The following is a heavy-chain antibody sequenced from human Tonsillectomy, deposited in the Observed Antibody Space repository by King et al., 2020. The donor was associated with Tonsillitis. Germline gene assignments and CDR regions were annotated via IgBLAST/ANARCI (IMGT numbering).Heavy chain of an antibody. Sequence: QLVQSGGGLVQPGGSLRLSCSASGFTFDNYAMTWVRQAPGKGLEWVSAITGSDGTTSYGDSVKGRFTISRDNSKNALYLQMNILTAEDTAVYYCARANNYYDTSGWPPYFHSWGQGTLVTVSS. CDR2: ITGSDGTT. V-gene: IGHV3-23*04. CDR1: GFTFDNYA. D-gene: IGHD3-22*01. CDR3: ARANNYYDTSGWPPYFHS. J-gene: IGHJ4*02.